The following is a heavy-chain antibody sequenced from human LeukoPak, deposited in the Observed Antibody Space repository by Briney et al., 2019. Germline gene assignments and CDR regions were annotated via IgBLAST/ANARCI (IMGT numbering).Heavy chain of an antibody. V-gene: IGHV5-51*01. Sequence: GESLKISCKGSGYRFNAYWIAWVRQMPGKGLEWMGIIYPDDSDTRYSPSFQGKVTIPADKSVRTAYLQWSSLKASDTAMYYCARPNITSYYDSRGYDAFDVWGQGTMVTVSS. J-gene: IGHJ3*01. D-gene: IGHD3-22*01. CDR3: ARPNITSYYDSRGYDAFDV. CDR1: GYRFNAYW. CDR2: IYPDDSDT.